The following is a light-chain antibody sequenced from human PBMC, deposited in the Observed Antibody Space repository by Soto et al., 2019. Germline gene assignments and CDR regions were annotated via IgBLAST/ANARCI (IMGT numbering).Light chain of an antibody. J-gene: IGKJ4*01. CDR3: QHYGGSPLT. CDR1: QSFYSTN. CDR2: AAS. V-gene: IGKV3-20*01. Sequence: EIVLTQCTCTRSLSPWESASRSCRGSQSFYSTNLAWYQQKPGQAPRLLIYAASSRATGIPDRFSGSGSGTDFTLTISRLEPEDFAVYYCQHYGGSPLTFGGGTKVDIK.